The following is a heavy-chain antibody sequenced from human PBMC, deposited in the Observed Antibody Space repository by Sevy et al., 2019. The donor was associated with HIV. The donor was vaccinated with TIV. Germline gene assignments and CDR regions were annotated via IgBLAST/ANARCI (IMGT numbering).Heavy chain of an antibody. D-gene: IGHD3-10*01. CDR3: ARGPRGATINHFDS. CDR1: GFTFSSYS. V-gene: IGHV3-48*01. CDR2: ISSSNDTV. Sequence: GGSLRLSCAASGFTFSSYSMNWVRQAPGKGLEWVSYISSSNDTVYYAESMKGRFTISRDNAKNSLFWQMSSLRVEDTAVYFCARGPRGATINHFDSWGQGTLVTVSS. J-gene: IGHJ4*02.